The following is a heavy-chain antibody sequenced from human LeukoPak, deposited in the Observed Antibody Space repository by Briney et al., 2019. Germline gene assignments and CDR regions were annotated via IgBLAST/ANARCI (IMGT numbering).Heavy chain of an antibody. CDR3: ARVKSDIFDY. Sequence: SETLSLTCTVSGGSISSYYWSWIRQPPGKGLEWIGYIYYSGSTNYNPSLKSRVTISVDTSKNQFSLKLSSVTAADTAVYYCARVKSDIFDYWGPGTLVTVSS. CDR2: IYYSGST. D-gene: IGHD3-9*01. V-gene: IGHV4-59*01. J-gene: IGHJ4*02. CDR1: GGSISSYY.